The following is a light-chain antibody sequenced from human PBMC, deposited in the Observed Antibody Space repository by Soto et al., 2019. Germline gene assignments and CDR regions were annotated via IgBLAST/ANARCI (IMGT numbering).Light chain of an antibody. CDR2: GAS. CDR1: QSIRSNY. CDR3: QQYGSSPRP. Sequence: IVITQSPCTLSVSPGERATLSCRASQSIRSNYVAWYQQKPGQGPRLLIYGASSRATGIPDRFSGSGSGTDFTLIISRLEPEDFAMYYCQQYGSSPRPFGQGTKVDIK. V-gene: IGKV3-20*01. J-gene: IGKJ1*01.